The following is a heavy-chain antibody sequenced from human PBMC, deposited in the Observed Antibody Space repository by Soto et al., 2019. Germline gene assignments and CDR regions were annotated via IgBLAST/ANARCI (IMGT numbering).Heavy chain of an antibody. CDR3: ARRAYGMDV. CDR2: ISYSGIS. J-gene: IGHJ6*02. CDR1: GGSITSSSYY. Sequence: PSETLSLTCTVSGGSITSSSYYWGWIRQPPGEGLEWIGTISYSGISHYTPSLKSRVTMSVDASKKQFSLQLTSVTAADTAIYYCARRAYGMDVWGQGTTVTV. D-gene: IGHD3-16*01. V-gene: IGHV4-39*01.